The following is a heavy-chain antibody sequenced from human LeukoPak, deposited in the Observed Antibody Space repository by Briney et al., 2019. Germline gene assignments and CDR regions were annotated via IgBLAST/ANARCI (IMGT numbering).Heavy chain of an antibody. D-gene: IGHD6-19*01. V-gene: IGHV1-24*01. CDR3: ATGGSGWYDWFDP. CDR2: FDPEDGET. J-gene: IGHJ5*02. CDR1: GYTLTELS. Sequence: SVKVSCKVSGYTLTELSMHWVRQAAGKGLEWMGGFDPEDGETIYAQKFQGRVTMTEDTSTDTAYMELSSLRSEDTAVYYCATGGSGWYDWFDPWGQATLVTVSS.